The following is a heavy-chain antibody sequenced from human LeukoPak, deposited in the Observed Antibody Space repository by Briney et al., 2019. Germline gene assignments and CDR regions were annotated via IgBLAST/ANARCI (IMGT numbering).Heavy chain of an antibody. Sequence: AASVKVSCKASGYTFTSYGISWVRQAPGQGLEWMGWISAYNGNTNYAQKLQGRVTMTTDTSTSTAYMELSRLRSDDTAVYYCARSGGYYYDSSGHDYYYYGMDVWGQGTTVTVSS. CDR1: GYTFTSYG. V-gene: IGHV1-18*01. J-gene: IGHJ6*02. CDR2: ISAYNGNT. CDR3: ARSGGYYYDSSGHDYYYYGMDV. D-gene: IGHD3-22*01.